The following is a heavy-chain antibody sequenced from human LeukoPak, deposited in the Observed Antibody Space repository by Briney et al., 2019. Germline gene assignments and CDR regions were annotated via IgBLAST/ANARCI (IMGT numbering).Heavy chain of an antibody. V-gene: IGHV3-23*01. Sequence: GGSLRLSCAASGFTLSSYAMSWVRQAPGKGLEWVSAISGSGGSTYYADSVKGRFTISRDNSKNTLYLQMNSLRAEDTAVYYCATCIAAAGTPTMTPPRYFDYWGQGTLVTVSS. D-gene: IGHD6-13*01. CDR1: GFTLSSYA. J-gene: IGHJ4*02. CDR3: ATCIAAAGTPTMTPPRYFDY. CDR2: ISGSGGST.